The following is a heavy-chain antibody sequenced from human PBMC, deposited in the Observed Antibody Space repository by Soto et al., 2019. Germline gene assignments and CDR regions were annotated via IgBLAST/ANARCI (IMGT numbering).Heavy chain of an antibody. CDR2: IYYSGST. J-gene: IGHJ3*02. CDR1: GGSISSGDYY. Sequence: SETLSLTCTVSGGSISSGDYYWSWIRQPPGKGLEWIGYIYYSGSTYYNPSLKSRVTISVDTSKNQFSLKLSSVTAADTAVYYCERDRSGLWSPYYTSDAFDIWGQGTMVTVSS. CDR3: ERDRSGLWSPYYTSDAFDI. V-gene: IGHV4-30-4*01. D-gene: IGHD3-3*01.